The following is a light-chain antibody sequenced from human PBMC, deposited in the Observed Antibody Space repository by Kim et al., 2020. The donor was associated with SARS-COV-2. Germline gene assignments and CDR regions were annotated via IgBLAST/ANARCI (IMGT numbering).Light chain of an antibody. J-gene: IGKJ2*01. CDR1: QTISSY. V-gene: IGKV1-39*01. CDR3: QQSNSTLYT. CDR2: AAS. Sequence: SASIGDRVTITCRASQTISSYLNWYQQKPGKAPNLLIYAASSLQSGVPSRFSGSGSGTDFTLTISSLQPEDFATYYCQQSNSTLYTFGQGTKLEI.